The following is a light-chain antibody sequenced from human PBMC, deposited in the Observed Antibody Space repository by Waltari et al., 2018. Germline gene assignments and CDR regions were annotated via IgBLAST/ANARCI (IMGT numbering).Light chain of an antibody. Sequence: SFDLTQPPSVSVSPGQTFSIACSSGDDLGDKNVCWYQQRPGQSPILVMFLDSVRPSGIPVRFSCSKSGNTATLTISETQPVDEAEYYCQAWDTITVVFGGGTKVTVL. CDR3: QAWDTITVV. CDR1: DLGDKN. CDR2: LDS. V-gene: IGLV3-1*01. J-gene: IGLJ2*01.